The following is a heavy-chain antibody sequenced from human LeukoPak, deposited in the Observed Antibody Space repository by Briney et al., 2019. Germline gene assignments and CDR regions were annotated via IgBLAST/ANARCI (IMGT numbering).Heavy chain of an antibody. Sequence: GGSLRLSCAASGFTVSSNYMSWVRQAPGKGLEWVSVIYSGGSTYYADSVKGRFTISRDNSKNTLYLQMNSLRAEDTAVYYCARHNDYIGYCSGGSCYSGGTDPWGQGTLVTVSS. CDR1: GFTVSSNY. CDR3: ARHNDYIGYCSGGSCYSGGTDP. J-gene: IGHJ5*02. D-gene: IGHD2-15*01. V-gene: IGHV3-66*04. CDR2: IYSGGST.